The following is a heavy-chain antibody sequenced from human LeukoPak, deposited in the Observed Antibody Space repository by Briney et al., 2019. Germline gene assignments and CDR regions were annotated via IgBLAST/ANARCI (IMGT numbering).Heavy chain of an antibody. CDR3: ARGEEYSYGPDYYYMDV. D-gene: IGHD5-18*01. CDR2: ISAYNGIT. J-gene: IGHJ6*03. CDR1: GYTFTTYG. Sequence: ASVKVSCKASGYTFTTYGISWVRQAPGQGPEWMGWISAYNGITNYAQKLQGRVTMTTDTSTSTAYMELRSLRSDDTAVYYCARGEEYSYGPDYYYMDVWGKGTTVTVSS. V-gene: IGHV1-18*01.